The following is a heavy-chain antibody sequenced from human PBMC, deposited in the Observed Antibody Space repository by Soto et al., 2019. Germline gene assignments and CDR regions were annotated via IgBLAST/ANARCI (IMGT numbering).Heavy chain of an antibody. CDR2: INYHGTET. CDR3: ATMQRTLSTTTWVWDSYFDH. D-gene: IGHD5-12*01. CDR1: GFSFDDYG. Sequence: GGSLRLSCAACGFSFDDYGMPWIRQAPGKGLEWVANINYHGTETEYVDSVKGRFTISRDNINNSLFLQINNLRAEDTARYYCATMQRTLSTTTWVWDSYFDHWRRGSLVT. V-gene: IGHV3-7*03. J-gene: IGHJ4*02.